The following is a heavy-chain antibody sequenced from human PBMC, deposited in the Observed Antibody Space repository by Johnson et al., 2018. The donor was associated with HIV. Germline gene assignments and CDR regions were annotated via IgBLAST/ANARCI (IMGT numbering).Heavy chain of an antibody. J-gene: IGHJ3*02. D-gene: IGHD6-19*01. CDR3: ARIPGSGWEHDAFDI. CDR1: GFTVSSNY. V-gene: IGHV3-66*01. CDR2: IYSGGST. Sequence: VQLVESGGGLVQPGGSLRLSCAASGFTVSSNYMSWVRQAPGKGLEWVSVIYSGGSTYYADSVKGRFTISRDNAKNSLYLQMNSLRAEDTAVYYCARIPGSGWEHDAFDIWGQGRMVTVSS.